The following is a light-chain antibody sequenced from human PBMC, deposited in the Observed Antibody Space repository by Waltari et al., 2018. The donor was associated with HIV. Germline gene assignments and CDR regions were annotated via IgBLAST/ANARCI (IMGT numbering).Light chain of an antibody. CDR2: EHN. V-gene: IGLV6-57*01. J-gene: IGLJ2*01. CDR1: SGSIATNY. CDR3: QSYDSSTPVV. Sequence: NFMLTQPHSVSESPGKTVTISCTRTSGSIATNYVQWSQQRPGSSPTTVIYEHNQRPSGVPDRFSGSIDSSSNSASLTISGLKTEDEADYYCQSYDSSTPVVFGGGTKLTVL.